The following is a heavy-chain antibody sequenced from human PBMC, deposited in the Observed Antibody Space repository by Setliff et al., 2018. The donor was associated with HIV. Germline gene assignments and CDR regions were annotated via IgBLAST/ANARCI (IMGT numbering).Heavy chain of an antibody. CDR1: GFTFSAHG. Sequence: GGSLRLSCAASGFTFSAHGMHWVRQAPGKGLEWVAFINYDESYEYYADSVKGRVTISRDNSKNTVDLQMSSLRAEDTALYYCAQAQTSVSGSYYQYLQHWGQGTLVTVSS. CDR3: AQAQTSVSGSYYQYLQH. CDR2: INYDESYE. J-gene: IGHJ1*01. D-gene: IGHD3-10*01. V-gene: IGHV3-30*02.